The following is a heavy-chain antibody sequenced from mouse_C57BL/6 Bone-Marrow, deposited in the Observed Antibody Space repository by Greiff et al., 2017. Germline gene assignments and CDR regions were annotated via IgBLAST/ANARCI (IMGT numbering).Heavy chain of an antibody. CDR1: GFPFRSYA. Sequence: VRLVESGGGLVKPGGSLTLSCASSGFPFRSYAMSWVRPTPDKRLAWVATISDGGSYPYYPDNVKGRFPISRDKAKNNLYLQMSHLKSEDTAMYYCARDLGYRDAMDYWGQGTSVTVSS. J-gene: IGHJ4*01. CDR2: ISDGGSYP. D-gene: IGHD2-14*01. V-gene: IGHV5-4*01. CDR3: ARDLGYRDAMDY.